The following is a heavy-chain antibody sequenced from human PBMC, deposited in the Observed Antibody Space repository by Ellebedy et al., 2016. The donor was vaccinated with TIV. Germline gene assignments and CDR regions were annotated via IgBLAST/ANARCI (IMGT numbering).Heavy chain of an antibody. CDR3: ARVDDYGSGSSNY. D-gene: IGHD3-10*01. J-gene: IGHJ4*02. V-gene: IGHV4-38-2*02. CDR2: IYHSGST. Sequence: SETLSLTXTVSGYSISSGYYWGWIRQPPGKGLEWIGSIYHSGSTYYNPSLKSRVTISVDTSKNQFSLKLSSVTAADTAVYYCARVDDYGSGSSNYWGQGTLVTVSS. CDR1: GYSISSGYY.